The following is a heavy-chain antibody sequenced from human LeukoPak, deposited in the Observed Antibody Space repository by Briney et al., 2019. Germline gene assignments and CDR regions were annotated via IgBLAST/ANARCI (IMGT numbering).Heavy chain of an antibody. CDR3: ARDLSGFPVAFDI. Sequence: GASVKVSCKASGYTFTSYDINWVRQATGQGLEWMGWMNPNSGNTGYAQKFQGRVTMTRNTSTSTAYMELRSLRSDDTAVYYCARDLSGFPVAFDIWGQGTMVTVSS. CDR2: MNPNSGNT. D-gene: IGHD3-10*01. J-gene: IGHJ3*02. CDR1: GYTFTSYD. V-gene: IGHV1-8*01.